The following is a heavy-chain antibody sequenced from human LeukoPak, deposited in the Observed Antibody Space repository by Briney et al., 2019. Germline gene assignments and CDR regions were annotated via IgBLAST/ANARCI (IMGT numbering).Heavy chain of an antibody. CDR1: GFTVSSNY. Sequence: GGSLRLSCAASGFTVSSNYMSWVRQAPGKGLEWVSVIYSGGSTYYADSVKGRFTISRDNSKNTPYLQMNSLRAEDTAVYYCASRWPGSYMDYWGQGTLVTVSS. CDR2: IYSGGST. V-gene: IGHV3-53*01. CDR3: ASRWPGSYMDY. J-gene: IGHJ4*02. D-gene: IGHD3-10*01.